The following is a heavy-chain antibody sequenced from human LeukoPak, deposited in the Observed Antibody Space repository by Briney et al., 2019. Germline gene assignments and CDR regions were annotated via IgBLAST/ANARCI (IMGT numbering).Heavy chain of an antibody. Sequence: SSVKVSCKASGGTFSSYTISWVRQAPGQGLEWMGRIIPILGIANYAQKFQGRVTITTDESTSTAYMELSSLRSEDTAVYYCARAFCWGGDCPSSHWGQGTLVTVSS. CDR1: GGTFSSYT. J-gene: IGHJ4*02. V-gene: IGHV1-69*16. CDR2: IIPILGIA. D-gene: IGHD2-21*02. CDR3: ARAFCWGGDCPSSH.